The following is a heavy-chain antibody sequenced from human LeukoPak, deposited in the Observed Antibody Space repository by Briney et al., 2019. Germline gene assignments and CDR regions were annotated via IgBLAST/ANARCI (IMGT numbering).Heavy chain of an antibody. J-gene: IGHJ6*02. D-gene: IGHD1-1*01. CDR2: IYYSGST. V-gene: IGHV4-31*03. Sequence: PSETLSLTCTVSGGSISSGGYYWSWIRQHPGKGLEWIGCIYYSGSTYYNPSLKSRVTISVDTSKNQFSLKLSSVTAADTAVYYCARVNERVDYYGMDVWGQGTTVTVSS. CDR3: ARVNERVDYYGMDV. CDR1: GGSISSGGYY.